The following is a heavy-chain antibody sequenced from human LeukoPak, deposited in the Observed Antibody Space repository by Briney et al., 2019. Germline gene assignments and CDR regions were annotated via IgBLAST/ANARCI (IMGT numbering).Heavy chain of an antibody. V-gene: IGHV3-33*01. CDR3: ARDLLIGGYSYGPLVN. J-gene: IGHJ4*02. D-gene: IGHD5-18*01. CDR2: IRYDGSNK. CDR1: GFTFTSYG. Sequence: GGSLRLSCAASGFTFTSYGMHWVRQAPGKGLEWVAVIRYDGSNKYYADSVKGRFTISRDNSKNTLYLQMNSLRAEDTAVYYCARDLLIGGYSYGPLVNWGQGTLVTVSS.